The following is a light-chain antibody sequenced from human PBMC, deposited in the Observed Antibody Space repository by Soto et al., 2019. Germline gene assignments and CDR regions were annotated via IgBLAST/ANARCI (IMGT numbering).Light chain of an antibody. Sequence: EIGMTQSPATLSVTQGGRATLSCRASQSVSSNLAWYQQKPGQAPRLLIYGASTRATGIPARFSGSGSGTEFTLTISSLQSEDFAVYYCQQYNNWWTFGQGTNVDIK. J-gene: IGKJ1*01. V-gene: IGKV3-15*01. CDR2: GAS. CDR3: QQYNNWWT. CDR1: QSVSSN.